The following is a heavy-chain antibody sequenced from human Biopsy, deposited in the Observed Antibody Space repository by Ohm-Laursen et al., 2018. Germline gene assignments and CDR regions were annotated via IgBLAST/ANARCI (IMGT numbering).Heavy chain of an antibody. CDR3: AKSAYCTIKCHSFDP. CDR1: AYSFGDHR. Sequence: ASVKVSCKASAYSFGDHRIHWVRQAPGQGPEWMGGISPNSGGTNYAQKFQGRVTMTTDTSTSTVYLELRRLISDDTAVYYCAKSAYCTIKCHSFDPWGQGTLVTVSS. D-gene: IGHD2-8*01. CDR2: ISPNSGGT. V-gene: IGHV1-2*02. J-gene: IGHJ5*02.